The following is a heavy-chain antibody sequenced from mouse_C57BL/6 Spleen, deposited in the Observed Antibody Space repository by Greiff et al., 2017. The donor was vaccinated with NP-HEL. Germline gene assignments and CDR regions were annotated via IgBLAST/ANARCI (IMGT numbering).Heavy chain of an antibody. J-gene: IGHJ3*01. CDR1: GFTFSSYA. CDR3: ADSNGFAY. Sequence: EVQRVESGGGLVKPGGSLKLSCAASGFTFSSYAMSWVRQTPEKRLEWVATISDGGSYTYYPDNVKGRFTISRDNAKNNLYLQMSHLKSEDTAMYYCADSNGFAYWGQGTLVTVSA. D-gene: IGHD2-5*01. V-gene: IGHV5-4*01. CDR2: ISDGGSYT.